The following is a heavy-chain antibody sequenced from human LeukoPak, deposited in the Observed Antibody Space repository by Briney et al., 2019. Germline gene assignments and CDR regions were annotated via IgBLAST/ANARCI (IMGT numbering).Heavy chain of an antibody. CDR1: GYTFTGYY. V-gene: IGHV1-2*02. J-gene: IGHJ4*02. CDR3: ARDLEGSGWSLRY. CDR2: INPNIGGT. D-gene: IGHD6-19*01. Sequence: ASVKVSCKASGYTFTGYYMHWVRQAPGQGREWMGLINPNIGGTKYAQKLEGRVTMARDTSISTAYMELSRLRSDDTAVYYCARDLEGSGWSLRYWGQGTLVTVSS.